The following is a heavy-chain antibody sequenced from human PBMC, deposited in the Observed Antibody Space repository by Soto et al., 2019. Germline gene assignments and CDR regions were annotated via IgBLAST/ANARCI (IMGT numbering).Heavy chain of an antibody. V-gene: IGHV6-1*01. Sequence: SQTLSLTCAISGDSVSSNSAAWNWVRQSPSRGLEWLGRTYYRSRWYNDYAVSVKSRITVNSDTSNIQFSLQLKSVTPEDTAVYYRARTEGYFDYWGQGTLVTVSS. CDR1: GDSVSSNSAA. J-gene: IGHJ4*02. CDR3: ARTEGYFDY. CDR2: TYYRSRWYN.